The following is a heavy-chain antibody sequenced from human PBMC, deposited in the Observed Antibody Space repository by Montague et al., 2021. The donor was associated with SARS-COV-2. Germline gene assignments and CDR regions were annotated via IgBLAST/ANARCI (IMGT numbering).Heavy chain of an antibody. J-gene: IGHJ6*02. D-gene: IGHD3-22*01. CDR1: GGSISSSSYY. V-gene: IGHV4-39*01. CDR3: ATLGNNYYDSSGYGDV. CDR2: IYYRGST. Sequence: SETLSLTCTVSGGSISSSSYYWGWIRQPPGKGLEWIGSIYYRGSTYYNPSLKSRVTISVDTSKNQFSLKLSSVTAADTAVYYCATLGNNYYDSSGYGDVWGQGTTVTVSS.